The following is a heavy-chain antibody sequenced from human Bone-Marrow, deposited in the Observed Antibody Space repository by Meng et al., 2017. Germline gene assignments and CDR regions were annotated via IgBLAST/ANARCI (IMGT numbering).Heavy chain of an antibody. CDR3: ARVRGYYGYDY. D-gene: IGHD3-10*01. Sequence: QGELVQAGGEVKQPGASVDVAFKASGYTFTGYYMHWVRQAPGQGLEWMGRINPNSGGTNYAQKFQGRVTMTRDTSISTAYMELSRLRSDDTAVYYCARVRGYYGYDYWGQGTLVTVSS. V-gene: IGHV1-2*06. J-gene: IGHJ4*02. CDR2: INPNSGGT. CDR1: GYTFTGYY.